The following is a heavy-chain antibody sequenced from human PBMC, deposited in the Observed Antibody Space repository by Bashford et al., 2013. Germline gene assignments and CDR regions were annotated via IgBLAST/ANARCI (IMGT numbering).Heavy chain of an antibody. CDR3: ARDSRYYYDSSGYYRDAFDI. J-gene: IGHJ3*02. CDR2: TT. Sequence: TTYDTKTFQGRVTITADESTSTAYMELSSLRSEDTAVYYCARDSRYYYDSSGYYRDAFDIWGQGTMVTVSS. D-gene: IGHD3-22*01. V-gene: IGHV1-69*01.